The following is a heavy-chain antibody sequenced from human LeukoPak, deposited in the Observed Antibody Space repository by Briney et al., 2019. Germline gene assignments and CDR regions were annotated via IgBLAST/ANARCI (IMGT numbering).Heavy chain of an antibody. J-gene: IGHJ5*01. D-gene: IGHD1-26*01. Sequence: SETLSLTCTVSGGSISSYYWSWTRQPPRKGLEWIGYIYYSGSTNYNPSLKSRVTMSVDTSKNQFSLKLSSVTAADTAVYYCATGKNWFDSWGQGTLVTVSS. CDR2: IYYSGST. CDR3: ATGKNWFDS. CDR1: GGSISSYY. V-gene: IGHV4-59*01.